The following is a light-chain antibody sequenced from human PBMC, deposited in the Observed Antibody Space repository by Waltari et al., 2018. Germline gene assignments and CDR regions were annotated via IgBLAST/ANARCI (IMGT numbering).Light chain of an antibody. Sequence: QSALTQPPSASGSPGQSVTIPCTGTSSDIGGYPYVSWYQQHPGEAPKLTIFEASKRSSGVPDRFSGSKAGNTASLTVSGLQADDEADYYCSSYAGSHTVLLFGGGTKLTVL. J-gene: IGLJ2*01. V-gene: IGLV2-8*01. CDR1: SSDIGGYPY. CDR2: EAS. CDR3: SSYAGSHTVLL.